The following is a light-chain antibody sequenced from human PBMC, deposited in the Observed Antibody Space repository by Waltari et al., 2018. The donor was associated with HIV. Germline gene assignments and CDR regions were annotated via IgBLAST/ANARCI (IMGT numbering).Light chain of an antibody. J-gene: IGLJ3*02. V-gene: IGLV1-47*01. Sequence: QSVLTQPPSASGTPGQRATISCSGSSPNIAGKYVYWYPHPQAPAPRLLTYRNNQRPSGVPDRFAGSKSGTSASLTISGLRSEDEANYYCAAWDDSLSGGVFGGGTKLTVL. CDR2: RNN. CDR3: AAWDDSLSGGV. CDR1: SPNIAGKY.